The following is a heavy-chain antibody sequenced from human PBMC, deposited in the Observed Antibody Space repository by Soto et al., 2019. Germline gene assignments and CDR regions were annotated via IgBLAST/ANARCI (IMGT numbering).Heavy chain of an antibody. Sequence: SETLSLTCTVSGGSISSSSYYWGWIRQPPGKGLEWIGSIYYSGSTYYNPSLKSRVTISVDTSKNQFSLKLSSVTAADTAVYYCARHGLYDYAPNWFDPWGQGTLVTVSS. CDR2: IYYSGST. J-gene: IGHJ5*02. CDR1: GGSISSSSYY. V-gene: IGHV4-39*01. D-gene: IGHD5-12*01. CDR3: ARHGLYDYAPNWFDP.